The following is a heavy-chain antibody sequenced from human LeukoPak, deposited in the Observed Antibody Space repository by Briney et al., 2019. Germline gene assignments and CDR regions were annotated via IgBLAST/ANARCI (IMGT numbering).Heavy chain of an antibody. V-gene: IGHV3-23*01. Sequence: GGSLRLSCAASGFTFSSYAMSWVRQAPGKGLEWVSAISGSGGSTYYADSVKGRFTISRDNSKNTLYLQMNSLRAEDTAVYYCAKDALGHTVTTRYFYYWGQGTLVTVSS. CDR3: AKDALGHTVTTRYFYY. CDR1: GFTFSSYA. J-gene: IGHJ4*02. D-gene: IGHD4-17*01. CDR2: ISGSGGST.